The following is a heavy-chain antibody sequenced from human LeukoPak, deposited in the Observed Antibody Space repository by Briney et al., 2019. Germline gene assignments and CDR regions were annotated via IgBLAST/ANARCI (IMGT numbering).Heavy chain of an antibody. V-gene: IGHV4-59*01. Sequence: PSETLSLTCTVSGGSISSYYWSWIRQPPGKGLEWIGYIYYSGSTNYNPSFKSRVTISVDTSKNQFSLKLSSVTAADTAVYYCARGGYSSWYDYWGQGTLVTVSS. CDR3: ARGGYSSWYDY. J-gene: IGHJ4*02. CDR2: IYYSGST. D-gene: IGHD6-13*01. CDR1: GGSISSYY.